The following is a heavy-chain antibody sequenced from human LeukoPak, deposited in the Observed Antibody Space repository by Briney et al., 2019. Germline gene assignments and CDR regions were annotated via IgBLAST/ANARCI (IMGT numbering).Heavy chain of an antibody. CDR3: AKPLTMIVVGGDLDY. J-gene: IGHJ4*02. CDR2: ISGSGGST. CDR1: GFTFSSYA. D-gene: IGHD3-22*01. Sequence: SGGSLRLSXAASGFTFSSYAMSWVRQAPGKGLEWISAISGSGGSTYYADPVKGRFTISRDNSKNTLYLQMNSLRAEDTAVYYCAKPLTMIVVGGDLDYWGQGTLVTVSS. V-gene: IGHV3-23*01.